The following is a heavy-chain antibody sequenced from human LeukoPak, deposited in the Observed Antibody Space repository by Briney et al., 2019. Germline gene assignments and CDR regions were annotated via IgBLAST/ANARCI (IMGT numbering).Heavy chain of an antibody. D-gene: IGHD2-2*01. J-gene: IGHJ4*02. CDR3: ARGSGAAGYQPAYFDY. CDR2: INHSGST. Sequence: SETLSLTCAVYGGSFSGYYWSWIRQPPGKGLEWSGEINHSGSTNYNPSLKSRVTISVDTSKNQFSLRLSSVTAADTAVYYCARGSGAAGYQPAYFDYWGQGTLVTVSS. CDR1: GGSFSGYY. V-gene: IGHV4-34*01.